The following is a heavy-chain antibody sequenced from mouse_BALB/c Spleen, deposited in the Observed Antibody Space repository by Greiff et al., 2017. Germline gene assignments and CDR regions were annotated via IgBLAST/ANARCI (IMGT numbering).Heavy chain of an antibody. J-gene: IGHJ3*01. CDR2: INPSSGYT. D-gene: IGHD1-1*01. Sequence: VQLQESAAELARPGASVKMSCKASGYTFTSYTMHWVKQRPGQGLEWIGYINPSSGYTEYNQKFKDKTTLTADKSSSTAYMQLSSLTSEDSAVYYCARMRYGSLFAYWGQGTLVTVSA. CDR3: ARMRYGSLFAY. CDR1: GYTFTSYT. V-gene: IGHV1-4*02.